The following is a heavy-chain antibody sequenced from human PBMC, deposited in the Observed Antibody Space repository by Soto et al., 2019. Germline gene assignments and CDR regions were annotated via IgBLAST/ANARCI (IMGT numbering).Heavy chain of an antibody. J-gene: IGHJ4*02. Sequence: PGGSLRLSCAASGFTFNSYSMNWVRQAPGKGLEWVSSISSSSTSIYYADSVKGRFTISRDNAKNSLYLQMNSLRDEDTAVYYCARGGCSSTSCFLFDYWAQGTLVTVS. V-gene: IGHV3-21*01. D-gene: IGHD2-2*01. CDR3: ARGGCSSTSCFLFDY. CDR2: ISSSSTSI. CDR1: GFTFNSYS.